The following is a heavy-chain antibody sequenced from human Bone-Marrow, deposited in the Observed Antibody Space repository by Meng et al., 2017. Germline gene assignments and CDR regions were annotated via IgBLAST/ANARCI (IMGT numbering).Heavy chain of an antibody. CDR1: GFTFSSYA. J-gene: IGHJ1*01. D-gene: IGHD3-22*01. CDR2: ISGSGGST. V-gene: IGHV3-23*01. Sequence: GGSLRLSCAASGFTFSSYAMSWVRQAPGKGLEWVSAISGSGGSTYYADSVKGRFTISRDNSKNTLYLQMNSLRAEDTAVHYCARVGYYDSSNYYVYFQHWGQGTLVTVSS. CDR3: ARVGYYDSSNYYVYFQH.